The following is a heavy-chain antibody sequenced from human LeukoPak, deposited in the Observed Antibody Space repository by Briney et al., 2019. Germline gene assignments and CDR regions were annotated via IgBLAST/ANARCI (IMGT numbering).Heavy chain of an antibody. J-gene: IGHJ4*02. D-gene: IGHD1-1*01. CDR3: ARLTRRSGNYFDS. Sequence: GSLRLSCAASGFTFSSYAMSWVRQAPGKGLEWIGEINHSGSTNYNPSLKSRVTISVDTSKNQFSLKLSSVTAADTAVYYCARLTRRSGNYFDSWGRGTLVTVSS. V-gene: IGHV4-34*01. CDR2: INHSGST. CDR1: GFTFSSYA.